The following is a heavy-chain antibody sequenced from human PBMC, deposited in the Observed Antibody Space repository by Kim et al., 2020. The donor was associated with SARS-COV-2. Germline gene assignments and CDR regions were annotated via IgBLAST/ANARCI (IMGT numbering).Heavy chain of an antibody. V-gene: IGHV3-30*18. D-gene: IGHD3-10*01. CDR3: AKGYYYGSGSYYKGNYYYGMDV. CDR1: GFTFSSYG. Sequence: GGSLRLSCAASGFTFSSYGMHWVRQAPGKGLEWVAVISYDGSNKYYADSVKGRFTISRDNSKNTLYLQMNSLRAEDTAVYYCAKGYYYGSGSYYKGNYYYGMDVWGQGTTVTVSS. J-gene: IGHJ6*02. CDR2: ISYDGSNK.